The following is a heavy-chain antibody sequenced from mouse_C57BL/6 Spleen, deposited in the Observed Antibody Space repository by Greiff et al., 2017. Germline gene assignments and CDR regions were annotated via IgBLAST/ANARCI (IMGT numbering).Heavy chain of an antibody. D-gene: IGHD2-3*01. CDR1: GYTFTDYE. J-gene: IGHJ2*01. Sequence: VKLKQSGAELVRPGASVTLSCKASGYTFTDYEMHWVKQTPVHGLEWIGAIDPETGGTAYNQKFKGKAILTADKSSSTAYMELRSLTSEDSAVYYCTRRGHGYYGFDYWGQGTTLTVSS. CDR2: IDPETGGT. CDR3: TRRGHGYYGFDY. V-gene: IGHV1-15*01.